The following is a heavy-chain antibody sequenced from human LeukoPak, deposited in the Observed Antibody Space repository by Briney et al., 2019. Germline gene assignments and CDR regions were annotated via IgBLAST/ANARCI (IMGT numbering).Heavy chain of an antibody. D-gene: IGHD1-26*01. CDR2: ISSSSSTI. V-gene: IGHV3-48*04. CDR1: GFTFSTYA. J-gene: IGHJ6*03. Sequence: GGSLRLSCAASGFTFSTYAMTWVRQAPGKGLEWVSYISSSSSTIYYADSVKGRFTISRDNAENSLYLQMNSLRAEDMAVYYCARREGVPEYYYYYYYMDVWGKGTTVTVSS. CDR3: ARREGVPEYYYYYYYMDV.